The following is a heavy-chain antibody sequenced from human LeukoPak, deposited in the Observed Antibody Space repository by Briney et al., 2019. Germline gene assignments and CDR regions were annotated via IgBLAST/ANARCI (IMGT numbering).Heavy chain of an antibody. D-gene: IGHD1-1*01. J-gene: IGHJ4*02. CDR2: IKNKRSGGTT. CDR3: TTGQATTSHDGY. V-gene: IGHV3-15*01. Sequence: GGSLRLSCAASGFTFSSAWMNWVRQAPGKGLEWVGRIKNKRSGGTTDYAAPVQGRSTISRDDSGNTLYLQMNSLRTEDTAVYYCTTGQATTSHDGYWGQGTLVIVSS. CDR1: GFTFSSAW.